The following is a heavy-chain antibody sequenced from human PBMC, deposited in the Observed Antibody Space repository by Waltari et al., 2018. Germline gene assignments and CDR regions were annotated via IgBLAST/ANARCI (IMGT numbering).Heavy chain of an antibody. J-gene: IGHJ4*02. CDR3: TTRVAISGVPGMPDY. D-gene: IGHD2-15*01. Sequence: EVQLVESGGGLIQAGGSLRLSCAASGFTVSSTYMAWVRQGPGTGLEAVAISDSHGTTSYADSVKGRFTISRDNSMNTLFLQMSSVRVDDTAMYYCTTRVAISGVPGMPDYWGQGTLVTVSS. CDR1: GFTVSSTY. V-gene: IGHV3-53*01. CDR2: SDSHGTT.